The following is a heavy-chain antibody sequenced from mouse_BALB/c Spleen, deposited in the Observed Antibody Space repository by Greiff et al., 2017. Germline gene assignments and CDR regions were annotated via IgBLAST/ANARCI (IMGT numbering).Heavy chain of an antibody. CDR2: IRLKSNNYAT. Sequence: EVQLVESGGGLVQPGGSMKLSCVASGFTFSNYWMNWVRQSPEKGLEWVAEIRLKSNNYATHYAESVKGRFTISRDDSKSSVYLQMNNLRAEDTGIYYCTHMITTGFAYWGQGTLVTVSA. J-gene: IGHJ3*01. CDR3: THMITTGFAY. D-gene: IGHD2-4*01. V-gene: IGHV6-6*02. CDR1: GFTFSNYW.